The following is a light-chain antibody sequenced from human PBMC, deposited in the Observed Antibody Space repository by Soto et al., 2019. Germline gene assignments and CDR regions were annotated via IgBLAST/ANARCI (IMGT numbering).Light chain of an antibody. CDR2: KAS. V-gene: IGKV1-5*03. CDR3: QQYNTYWYT. CDR1: QSISTW. J-gene: IGKJ2*01. Sequence: DIQMTQSPSSLSASVGDRVTITCRASQSISTWLPWYQQKPGKAPKLLIYKASSLESGVPSRFSGSGSGTEFTLTISSLQPDDFATYYCQQYNTYWYTFGQGTKLEIK.